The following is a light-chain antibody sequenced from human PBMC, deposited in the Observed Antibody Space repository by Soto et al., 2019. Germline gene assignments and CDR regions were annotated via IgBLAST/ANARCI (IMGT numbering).Light chain of an antibody. V-gene: IGKV1-5*03. CDR2: KAS. CDR1: QTISSW. CDR3: QHYNSYSEA. Sequence: DIQMTQSPSTLSGSVGDRVTITCRASQTISSWLAWYQQKPGKSPKLLIYKASTLKSGVPSRFSGSGSGTEFTLTISSLQPDDFATYYCQHYNSYSEAFGQWTKV. J-gene: IGKJ1*01.